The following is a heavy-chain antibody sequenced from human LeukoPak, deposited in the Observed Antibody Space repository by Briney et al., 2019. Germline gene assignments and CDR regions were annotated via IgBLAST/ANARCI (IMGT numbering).Heavy chain of an antibody. J-gene: IGHJ6*03. CDR3: ARGPPPHYYGSAYMDV. D-gene: IGHD3-10*01. CDR1: GGSISSYY. V-gene: IGHV4-59*01. Sequence: SETLSLTCTVSGGSISSYYWSWIRQPPGKGLEWIGYIYYSGSTNYNPSLKSRVTISVDTSKNQFSLKLSSVTAADTAVYYCARGPPPHYYGSAYMDVWGEGTTVTVSS. CDR2: IYYSGST.